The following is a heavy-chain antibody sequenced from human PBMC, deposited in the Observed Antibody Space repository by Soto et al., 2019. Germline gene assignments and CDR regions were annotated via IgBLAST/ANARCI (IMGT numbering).Heavy chain of an antibody. V-gene: IGHV3-21*01. CDR2: ISSSSSYI. Sequence: EVQLVESGGGLVKPGGSLRLSCAASGFTFSSYSMNWVRQAPGKGLEWVSSISSSSSYIYYADSVKGRFTISRHNAKNSLYLQMNSLSAEDTAVYYCARYQLLSDYYYYGIDVCGQGTTVTVSS. CDR3: ARYQLLSDYYYYGIDV. J-gene: IGHJ6*02. CDR1: GFTFSSYS. D-gene: IGHD2-2*01.